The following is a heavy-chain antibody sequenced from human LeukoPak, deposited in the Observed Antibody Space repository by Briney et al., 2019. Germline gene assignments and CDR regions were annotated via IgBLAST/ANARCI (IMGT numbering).Heavy chain of an antibody. CDR1: GFTFSSYG. D-gene: IGHD5-24*01. V-gene: IGHV3-33*01. J-gene: IGHJ3*02. CDR2: IWYDGSNK. CDR3: ARDRGGWLSHDAFDI. Sequence: GGSLRLSCAASGFTFSSYGMHWVRQAPGKGLEWVAIIWYDGSNKYYADSVKGRFTISRDNYYNIVELQMNSLRAEDTAVYYCARDRGGWLSHDAFDIWGQGTKVTVSS.